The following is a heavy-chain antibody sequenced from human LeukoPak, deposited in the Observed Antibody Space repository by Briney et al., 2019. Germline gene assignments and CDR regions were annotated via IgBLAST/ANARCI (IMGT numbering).Heavy chain of an antibody. D-gene: IGHD5-18*01. V-gene: IGHV3-33*01. J-gene: IGHJ4*02. CDR2: IWYDGSNK. CDR1: GIPFSSFG. Sequence: SGGSLRLSCAAPGIPFSSFGMHWLRQAPGKGLEWVAFIWYDGSNKYYADSVKGRFTISRDNSKNTLYLQMNSLTAEDTAMYYCARLVWDTTMADGDIDSWGQGTLLIVSS. CDR3: ARLVWDTTMADGDIDS.